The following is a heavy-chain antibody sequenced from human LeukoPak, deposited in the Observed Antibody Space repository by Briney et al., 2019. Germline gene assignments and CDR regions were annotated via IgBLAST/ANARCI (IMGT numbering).Heavy chain of an antibody. CDR2: INAGNGNT. CDR3: ARDPSGWAQLLDY. D-gene: IGHD6-19*01. V-gene: IGHV1-3*01. J-gene: IGHJ4*02. Sequence: ASVKVSCKASGYTFTSYAMHWVRQAPGQRLEWMGWINAGNGNTKYSQKFQGRVTITRDTSASTAYMELSSLRSEDTAVYYCARDPSGWAQLLDYWGQGTLVTVSS. CDR1: GYTFTSYA.